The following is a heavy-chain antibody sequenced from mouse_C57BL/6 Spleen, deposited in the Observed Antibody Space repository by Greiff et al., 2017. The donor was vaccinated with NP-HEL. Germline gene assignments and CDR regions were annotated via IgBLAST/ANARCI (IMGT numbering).Heavy chain of an antibody. Sequence: QVQLQQSGAELVRPGTSVKVSCKASGYAFTNYLIEWVKQRPGQGLEWIGVINPGSGGTNYNEKFKGKATLTADKSSSTAYMQLSSLTSEDSAVYFCARRGLGYGYLLDYWGQGTTLTVAS. J-gene: IGHJ2*01. CDR2: INPGSGGT. CDR1: GYAFTNYL. D-gene: IGHD2-2*01. CDR3: ARRGLGYGYLLDY. V-gene: IGHV1-54*01.